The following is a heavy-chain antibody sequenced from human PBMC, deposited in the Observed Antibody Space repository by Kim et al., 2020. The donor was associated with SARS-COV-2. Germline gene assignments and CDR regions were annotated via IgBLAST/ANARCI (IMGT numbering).Heavy chain of an antibody. CDR2: ISSRGDTI. V-gene: IGHV3-48*03. J-gene: IGHJ4*02. D-gene: IGHD2-2*01. CDR1: GFTFSSYE. CDR3: ARDGLPGYVFDY. Sequence: GGSLRLSCAASGFTFSSYEMNWVRQAPGKGLEWVSYISSRGDTIYYADSVKGRFTISRDNAKKSLYLQMSSLRFEDTSVYFCARDGLPGYVFDYWGQGTLVTVSS.